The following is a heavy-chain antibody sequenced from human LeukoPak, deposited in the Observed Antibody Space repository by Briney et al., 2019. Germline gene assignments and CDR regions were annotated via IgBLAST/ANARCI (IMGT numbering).Heavy chain of an antibody. CDR2: ISSDSRYI. D-gene: IGHD3-10*01. Sequence: AGGSLRLSCAASGFTFRSYSMNWVRQAPGKGLEWVSTISSDSRYIYYADSVKGRFTISRDNAKNSLSLQMNSLRAEDTAVYYCVRQAGVFWGQGTLVTVSS. CDR1: GFTFRSYS. CDR3: VRQAGVF. J-gene: IGHJ4*02. V-gene: IGHV3-21*06.